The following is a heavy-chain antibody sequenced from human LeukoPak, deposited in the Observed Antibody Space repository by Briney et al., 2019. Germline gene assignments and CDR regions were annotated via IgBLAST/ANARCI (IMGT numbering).Heavy chain of an antibody. D-gene: IGHD3-22*01. CDR3: ANQDSSGTPPDY. CDR2: ISGSGDST. Sequence: GGSLRLSCTASGFTFSSYAMSWVRQAPGKGLEWVSVISGSGDSTYYADSVKGRFTISRDNSKNTLYLQMNSLRAEDTAVYYCANQDSSGTPPDYWGQGTLVTVSS. J-gene: IGHJ4*02. V-gene: IGHV3-23*01. CDR1: GFTFSSYA.